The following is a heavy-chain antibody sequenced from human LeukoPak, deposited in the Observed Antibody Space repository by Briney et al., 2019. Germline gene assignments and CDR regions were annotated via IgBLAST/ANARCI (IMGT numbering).Heavy chain of an antibody. CDR2: IYYSGST. Sequence: SETLSLTCTVSGGSISSGDYYWSWIRQPPGKGLEWIGYIYYSGSTYYNPSLKSRVTISVDTSKNQFSLKLSSVTAADTAVYYCARGETYYDFWSGYYSNWFDPWGQGTLVTVSS. CDR3: ARGETYYDFWSGYYSNWFDP. CDR1: GGSISSGDYY. D-gene: IGHD3-3*01. J-gene: IGHJ5*02. V-gene: IGHV4-30-4*01.